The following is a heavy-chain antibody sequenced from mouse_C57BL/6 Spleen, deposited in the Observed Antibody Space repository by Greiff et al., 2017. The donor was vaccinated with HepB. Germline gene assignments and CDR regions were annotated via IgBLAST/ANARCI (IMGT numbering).Heavy chain of an antibody. D-gene: IGHD2-2*01. CDR2: IYPGDGDT. J-gene: IGHJ3*01. CDR1: GYAFSSYW. V-gene: IGHV1-80*01. CDR3: ARESQGYPWLDY. Sequence: VQLQQSGAELVKPGASVKISCKASGYAFSSYWMNWVKQRPGKGLEWIGQIYPGDGDTNYNGKFKGKATMTADKSSSTAYMQLSSLTSEDSAVYLSARESQGYPWLDYWGQGTLVTVSA.